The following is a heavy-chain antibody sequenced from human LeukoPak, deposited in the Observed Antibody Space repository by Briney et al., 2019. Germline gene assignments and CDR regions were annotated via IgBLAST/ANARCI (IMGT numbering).Heavy chain of an antibody. Sequence: ASVRVSCKTSGYTFTDYFVHWVRQAPGQGLEWMGWINPNSGGTEYAQKFLGRVTMTRDTSISTAYMELSKLRSDDTAVYFCAREYYYDSSGYSVDYYYYGMDVWGQGTTVTVSS. J-gene: IGHJ6*02. D-gene: IGHD3-22*01. CDR3: AREYYYDSSGYSVDYYYYGMDV. CDR1: GYTFTDYF. V-gene: IGHV1-2*02. CDR2: INPNSGGT.